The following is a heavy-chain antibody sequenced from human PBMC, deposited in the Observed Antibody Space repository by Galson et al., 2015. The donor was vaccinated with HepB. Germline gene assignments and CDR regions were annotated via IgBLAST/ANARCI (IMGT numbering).Heavy chain of an antibody. D-gene: IGHD2-8*01. CDR1: GYSFTSYW. V-gene: IGHV5-10-1*01. Sequence: QSGAEVKKPGESLRISCKGSGYSFTSYWISWVRQMPGKGLEWMGRTDPSDSYTNYSPSFQGHVTISADKSISTAYLQWSSLKASDTAMYYCARLMRDIVPGGAPGYWGQGTLVTVSS. CDR3: ARLMRDIVPGGAPGY. CDR2: TDPSDSYT. J-gene: IGHJ4*02.